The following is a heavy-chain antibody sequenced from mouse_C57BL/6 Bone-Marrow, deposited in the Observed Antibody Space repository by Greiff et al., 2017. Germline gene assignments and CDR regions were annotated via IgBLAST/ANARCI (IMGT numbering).Heavy chain of an antibody. D-gene: IGHD2-14*01. CDR1: GYTFTSYS. Sequence: VQLQQSGAELAKPGASVKLSCKASGYTFTSYSMHWVKQRPGQGLEWIGYINPSSGYTKYNQKFKDKATLTADKSSSTAYLQLSSLTYEDSAVFYGETGGTPPMDYWGQGTSVTVSS. V-gene: IGHV1-7*01. CDR3: ETGGTPPMDY. CDR2: INPSSGYT. J-gene: IGHJ4*01.